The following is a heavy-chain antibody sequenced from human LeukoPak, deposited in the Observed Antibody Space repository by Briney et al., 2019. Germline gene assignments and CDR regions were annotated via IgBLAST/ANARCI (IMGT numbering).Heavy chain of an antibody. CDR1: GFTVSSNY. J-gene: IGHJ3*02. V-gene: IGHV3-53*01. Sequence: GGSLRLSCAASGFTVSSNYMSWVRQAPGKGLEWVSVIYSGGSTYYADSVKGRFTISRDNSKNTLYLQMNSLRAVDTAVYYCARGDVTSDAFDIWGQGTMVTVSS. D-gene: IGHD4-17*01. CDR3: ARGDVTSDAFDI. CDR2: IYSGGST.